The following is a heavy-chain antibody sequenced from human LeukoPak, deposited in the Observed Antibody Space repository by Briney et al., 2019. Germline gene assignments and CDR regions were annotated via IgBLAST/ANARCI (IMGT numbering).Heavy chain of an antibody. CDR2: IGGSGGAT. CDR3: ATSSGWYPKYFDY. J-gene: IGHJ4*02. CDR1: GFTFSSYP. Sequence: QPGGSLRLSCAASGFTFSSYPMSWVRQAPGKGLGWVSAIGGSGGATYYADSVKGRFTISRDNPKNTLYLQMNSLRAEDTALYYCATSSGWYPKYFDYWGQGTLVTVSS. V-gene: IGHV3-23*01. D-gene: IGHD6-19*01.